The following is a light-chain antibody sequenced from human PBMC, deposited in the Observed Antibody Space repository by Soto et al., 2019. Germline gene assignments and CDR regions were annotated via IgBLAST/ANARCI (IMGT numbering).Light chain of an antibody. CDR1: QSISVS. J-gene: IGKJ1*01. CDR3: QHYNSYSEA. V-gene: IGKV1-5*03. Sequence: DIQMTQSPSTRSAPLAPRVTIPCRANQSISVSLAWYQQKPGKAPKLLIYKASTLKSGVPSRFSGSGSGTEFTLTISSLQPDDFATYYCQHYNSYSEAFGQGTKVDIK. CDR2: KAS.